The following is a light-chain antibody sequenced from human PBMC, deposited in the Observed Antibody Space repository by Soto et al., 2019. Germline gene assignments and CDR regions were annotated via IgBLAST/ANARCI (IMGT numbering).Light chain of an antibody. J-gene: IGLJ3*02. CDR1: SSNIGAGYD. CDR2: GNS. Sequence: QSVLTQPPSVSGAPGQRVTISCTGSSSNIGAGYDVHWYQQLPGTAPKLLIYGNSNRPSGVPDRFSGSKSGTSASLAITGLQAEDGADYYCQSYDSSLSGPWVFGGGTKLTVL. CDR3: QSYDSSLSGPWV. V-gene: IGLV1-40*01.